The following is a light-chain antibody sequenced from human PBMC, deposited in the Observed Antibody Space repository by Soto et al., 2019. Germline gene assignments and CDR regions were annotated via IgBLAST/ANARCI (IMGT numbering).Light chain of an antibody. CDR3: QQRSNWPVT. J-gene: IGKJ1*01. CDR2: DAS. CDR1: QSVSSY. Sequence: EIVLTQSPGTLSLSPGERATLSCRASQSVSSYLAWYQQKPGQAPRLLIYDASTRATGISARLSGSGSGTDFTLTISSLEPEDFAMYSCQQRSNWPVTFGQGTKVEVK. V-gene: IGKV3-11*01.